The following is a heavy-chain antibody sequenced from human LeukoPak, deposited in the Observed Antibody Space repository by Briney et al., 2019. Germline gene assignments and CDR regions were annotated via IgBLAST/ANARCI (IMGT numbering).Heavy chain of an antibody. CDR2: IYSSGST. CDR1: GGSISSGSYY. J-gene: IGHJ4*02. Sequence: SQTLSLTCTVSGGSISSGSYYWSWIRQPAGNGLEWIGRIYSSGSTNYNPSLKSRVTISLDTSKNQFSLKLSSVTAADTAVYYCARVKGGHDYGDYGYFDYWGQGTLVTVSS. D-gene: IGHD4-17*01. CDR3: ARVKGGHDYGDYGYFDY. V-gene: IGHV4-61*02.